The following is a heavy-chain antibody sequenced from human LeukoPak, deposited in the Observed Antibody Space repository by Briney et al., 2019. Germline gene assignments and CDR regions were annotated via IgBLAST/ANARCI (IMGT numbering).Heavy chain of an antibody. CDR3: ARRRSSSRGWFDP. V-gene: IGHV3-7*01. Sequence: YXMSWVRQAPXXXLEXXANIKQDGSEKYYVDSVKGRFTISRDNAKNSLYLQMNSLRAEDTAVYYCARRRSSSRGWFDPWGQGTLVTVSS. D-gene: IGHD6-13*01. CDR1: YX. CDR2: IKQDGSEK. J-gene: IGHJ5*02.